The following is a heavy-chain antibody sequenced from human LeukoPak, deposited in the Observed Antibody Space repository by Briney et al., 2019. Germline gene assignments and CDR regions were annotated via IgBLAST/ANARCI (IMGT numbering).Heavy chain of an antibody. V-gene: IGHV4-59*08. Sequence: PSETLSLTCTVSGGSIGSNYWTCIRQPPGKGLEYFGYIYYTWGTNYNPSLKSQVTISVDTSKNHFSLKLSSVTAADTAVYFCAKYGNSGWVIDYWGQGTLVTVSS. J-gene: IGHJ4*02. CDR3: AKYGNSGWVIDY. CDR1: GGSIGSNY. CDR2: IYYTWGT. D-gene: IGHD6-19*01.